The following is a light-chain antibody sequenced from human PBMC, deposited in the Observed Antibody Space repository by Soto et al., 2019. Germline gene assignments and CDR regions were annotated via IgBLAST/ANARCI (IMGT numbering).Light chain of an antibody. CDR3: QQYGSSPWT. V-gene: IGKV3-20*01. Sequence: VLTQSPGTLSLSPGERATLSCRASQSVSSSYLAWYQQKPGQAPRLLMSDASSRATGIPDRFSGSGSGTDFTLTISRLEPEDFAVYYCQQYGSSPWTFGQGTKVDIK. CDR1: QSVSSSY. CDR2: DAS. J-gene: IGKJ1*01.